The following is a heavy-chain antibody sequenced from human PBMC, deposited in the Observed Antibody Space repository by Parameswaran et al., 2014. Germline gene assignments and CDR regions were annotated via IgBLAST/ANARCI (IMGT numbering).Heavy chain of an antibody. CDR3: ARTSRYSGSQHFDY. D-gene: IGHD1-26*01. CDR2: IYYSGST. J-gene: IGHJ4*02. V-gene: IGHV4-59*08. Sequence: RWIRQPPGKGLEWIGYIYYSGSTNYNPSLKSRATISVDTSKNQFSLKLSSVTAADTAVYYCARTSRYSGSQHFDYWGQGTLVTVSS.